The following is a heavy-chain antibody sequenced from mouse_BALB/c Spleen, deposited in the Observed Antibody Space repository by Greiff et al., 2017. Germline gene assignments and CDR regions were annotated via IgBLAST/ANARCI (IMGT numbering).Heavy chain of an antibody. V-gene: IGHV5-6-2*01. CDR1: GFTFSSYY. J-gene: IGHJ1*01. Sequence: EVKVVESGGGLVKLGGSLKLSCAASGFTFSSYYMSWVRQTPEKRLELVAAINSNGGSTYYPDTVKGRFTISRDNAKNTLYLQMSSLKSEDTALYYCASSYSTGYFDVWGAGTTVTVSS. CDR2: INSNGGST. D-gene: IGHD2-10*01. CDR3: ASSYSTGYFDV.